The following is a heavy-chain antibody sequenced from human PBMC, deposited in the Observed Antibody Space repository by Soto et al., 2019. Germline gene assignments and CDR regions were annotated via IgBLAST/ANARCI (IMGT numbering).Heavy chain of an antibody. J-gene: IGHJ4*02. CDR1: GGSFSGYY. V-gene: IGHV4-34*01. Sequence: QVQLQQWGAGLLKPSETLSLTCAVSGGSFSGYYWTWIRQPPGTGLEWIGEINHSGSTNYNPSLKRRVTISVDTPKNQFSLKLTSVTAADTAVYYCARDKITGLFDYWGQGTLVTVSS. CDR3: ARDKITGLFDY. D-gene: IGHD2-8*02. CDR2: INHSGST.